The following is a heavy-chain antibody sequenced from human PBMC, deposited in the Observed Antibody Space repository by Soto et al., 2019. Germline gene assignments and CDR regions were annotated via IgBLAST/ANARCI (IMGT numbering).Heavy chain of an antibody. V-gene: IGHV3-30-3*01. CDR3: ARGSWELHAPDY. J-gene: IGHJ4*02. CDR1: GCSVSSYS. CDR2: IAYDGSKT. D-gene: IGHD1-26*01. Sequence: QPGGSRRLGCAACGCSVSSYSVHWVRQAPGKGLEWVEVIAYDGSKTYYAASVKGRFNISRDNSKNTLYVLMNRRTNEDTAVHYCARGSWELHAPDYWGLGTLVTVSS.